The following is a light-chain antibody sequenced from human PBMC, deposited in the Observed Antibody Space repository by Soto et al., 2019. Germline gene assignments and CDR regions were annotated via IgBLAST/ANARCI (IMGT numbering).Light chain of an antibody. Sequence: SYELTPPPSVSVAPGKTARITCGGNNIGSKSVHWYQQKPGQAPVLVIYYDSDRPSGIPERFSGSNSGNTATLTISRVEAGDEADYYCQVWDSSSDPRGVFGTGTKVTVL. J-gene: IGLJ1*01. CDR3: QVWDSSSDPRGV. CDR1: NIGSKS. V-gene: IGLV3-21*04. CDR2: YDS.